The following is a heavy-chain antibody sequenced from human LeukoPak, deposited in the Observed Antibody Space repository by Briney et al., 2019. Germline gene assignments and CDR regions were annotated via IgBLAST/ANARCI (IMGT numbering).Heavy chain of an antibody. V-gene: IGHV3-11*05. Sequence: GGSLRLSCAASGFTFSDYYMTWIRQAPGKGLEWLSYINTGSTYTNYANSVKGRFTISRDNAKNSLYLQLNSLRAEDTAVYYCTREDNWYFDLWGRGTLVTVSS. CDR2: INTGSTYT. CDR3: TREDNWYFDL. CDR1: GFTFSDYY. J-gene: IGHJ2*01.